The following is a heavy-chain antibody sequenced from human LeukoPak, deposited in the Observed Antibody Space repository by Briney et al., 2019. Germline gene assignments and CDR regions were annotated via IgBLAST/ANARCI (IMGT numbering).Heavy chain of an antibody. Sequence: SVKVSCKASGGTFSSYAISWVRQAPGQGLEWMGGIIPIFGTANYAQKFQGRATITTDESTSTAYMELSSLRSEDTAVYYCARAGISCDPFDYWGQGTLVTVSS. D-gene: IGHD2/OR15-2a*01. CDR2: IIPIFGTA. CDR3: ARAGISCDPFDY. V-gene: IGHV1-69*05. J-gene: IGHJ4*02. CDR1: GGTFSSYA.